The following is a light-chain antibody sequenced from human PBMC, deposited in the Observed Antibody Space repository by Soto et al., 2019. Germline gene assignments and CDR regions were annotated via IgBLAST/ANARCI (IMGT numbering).Light chain of an antibody. CDR3: QQRSNWPLT. CDR2: DAS. V-gene: IGKV3-11*01. J-gene: IGKJ4*01. Sequence: EIVLTQSPATLSLSPGERATISCRASESISSYLAWYQQKPGQAPRLLIYDASNRATGIPARFSGSESGTDFTLTISRLEPEDFAVYYCQQRSNWPLTFGGGTKVEIK. CDR1: ESISSY.